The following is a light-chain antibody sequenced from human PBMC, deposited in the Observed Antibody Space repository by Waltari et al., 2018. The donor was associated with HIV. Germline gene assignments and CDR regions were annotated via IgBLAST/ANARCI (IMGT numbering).Light chain of an antibody. J-gene: IGLJ2*01. Sequence: SSELTQPPSVSVSPGQTARISCSGDTLSKQYAYWYQQKPGQGPVVVIIKDTERPSGIPERFSGSSSGTTVTLTIRGVQAEDEADYYCQSSDNSEHMIFGGGTKLTVL. CDR1: TLSKQY. V-gene: IGLV3-25*03. CDR2: KDT. CDR3: QSSDNSEHMI.